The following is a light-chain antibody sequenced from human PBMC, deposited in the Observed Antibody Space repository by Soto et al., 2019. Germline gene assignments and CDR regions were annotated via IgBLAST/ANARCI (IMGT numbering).Light chain of an antibody. J-gene: IGKJ1*01. Sequence: DIQMTQSPSTLSASVGDRVTITCRASQSISSWLAWYQQKPGKAPKLLLYDAFSLESWVPSRFSGGGSGTDFTLNISSLQTDDFATYYGEQYNSYWTFGQGTKVEIK. CDR2: DAF. V-gene: IGKV1-5*01. CDR1: QSISSW. CDR3: EQYNSYWT.